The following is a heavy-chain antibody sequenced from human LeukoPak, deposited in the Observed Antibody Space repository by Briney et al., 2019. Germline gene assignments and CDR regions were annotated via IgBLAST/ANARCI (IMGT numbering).Heavy chain of an antibody. CDR3: ARTYRYGSFPVYHYYMDV. CDR2: ISYSGST. V-gene: IGHV4-59*01. CDR1: AGSIIGCF. J-gene: IGHJ6*03. D-gene: IGHD5-18*01. Sequence: PSETLSLTCTVSAGSIIGCFWSWIRQPPGKGLEWIGYISYSGSTNYNPSLKSRVTISSDTSKNQVSLKLSSVTAADTAVYYCARTYRYGSFPVYHYYMDVWGKGTTVTVSS.